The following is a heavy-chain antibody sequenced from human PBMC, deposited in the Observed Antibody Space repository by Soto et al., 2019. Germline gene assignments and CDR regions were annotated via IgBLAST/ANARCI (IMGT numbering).Heavy chain of an antibody. CDR2: ISGSGGST. V-gene: IGHV3-23*01. D-gene: IGHD3-22*01. CDR1: GFTFSSYA. J-gene: IGHJ4*01. Sequence: GGSLRLSCAASGFTFSSYAMSWVRQAPGKGLEWVSAISGSGGSTYYADSVKGRFTISRDNSKNTLYLQMNSLRAEDTAVYYCATSRDYYDSSGYNFWGQGILVTVSS. CDR3: ATSRDYYDSSGYNF.